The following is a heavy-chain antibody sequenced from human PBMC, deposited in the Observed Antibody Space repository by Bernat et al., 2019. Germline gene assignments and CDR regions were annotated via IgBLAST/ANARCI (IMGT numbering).Heavy chain of an antibody. CDR1: GFSLTNARMG. V-gene: IGHV2-26*01. CDR2: IFSNDEI. Sequence: TCTVSGFSLTNARMGVSWIRQPPGKALEWLAHIFSNDEISYSTSLKSRLTFSRDTSKSQVVLTMTNMDPVDTATYYRARFYMTTGTTGAFDIWGQGTMVTVSS. D-gene: IGHD3-10*01. J-gene: IGHJ3*02. CDR3: ARFYMTTGTTGAFDI.